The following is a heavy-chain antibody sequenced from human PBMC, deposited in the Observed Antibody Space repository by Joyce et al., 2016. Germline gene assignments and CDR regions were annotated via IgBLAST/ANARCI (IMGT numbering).Heavy chain of an antibody. J-gene: IGHJ4*02. CDR1: GYTFTGYY. Sequence: QVQLVQSGAEVKRPGASVKVSCKASGYTFTGYYMHCVRQATRQGLEWMGRINPNTGGTDLAQKFQGRVTMTTDTTISTAYMELSSVNSDDTAVYFCARVVDPAKSFDYWGQGTLVTVSS. V-gene: IGHV1-2*06. CDR3: ARVVDPAKSFDY. CDR2: INPNTGGT. D-gene: IGHD5-18*01.